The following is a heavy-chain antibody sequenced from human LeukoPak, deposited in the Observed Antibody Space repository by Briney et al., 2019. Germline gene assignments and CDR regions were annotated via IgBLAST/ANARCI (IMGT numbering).Heavy chain of an antibody. J-gene: IGHJ4*02. CDR3: GRDLDTVRGVIPDY. D-gene: IGHD3-10*01. CDR2: ISYSGST. V-gene: IGHV4-59*01. CDR1: GGSFNSYY. Sequence: PSETLSLTCTVSGGSFNSYYWSWIRQPPGKGLEWIGYISYSGSTNYNDSLKSRVTISVDTAKNQFSLKLTSVTAADTAVYYCGRDLDTVRGVIPDYWGQGTLVTVSS.